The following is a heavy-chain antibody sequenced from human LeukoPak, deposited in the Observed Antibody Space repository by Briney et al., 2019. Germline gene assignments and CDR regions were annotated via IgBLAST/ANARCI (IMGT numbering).Heavy chain of an antibody. Sequence: PGGSLRLSCAASGFTFSSYWMSWVRQAPGKGLEWVANIKQGGSEKYYVDSVKGRFTISRDNAKNSLYLQMNSLRAEDTAVYYCAREVYVRGGFPTYYYYYCMDVWGKGTTVTVSS. V-gene: IGHV3-7*01. CDR3: AREVYVRGGFPTYYYYYCMDV. CDR2: IKQGGSEK. CDR1: GFTFSSYW. D-gene: IGHD3-10*02. J-gene: IGHJ6*03.